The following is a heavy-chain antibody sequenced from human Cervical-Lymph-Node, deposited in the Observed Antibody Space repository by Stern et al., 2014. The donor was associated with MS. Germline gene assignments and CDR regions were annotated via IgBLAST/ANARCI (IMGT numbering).Heavy chain of an antibody. D-gene: IGHD2-21*02. CDR1: GYTFTGYY. V-gene: IGHV1-2*06. CDR2: IGPNVGDT. Sequence: VQLVESGPEVRQPGASVKVSCQASGYTFTGYYMHWVRQAPGHGLEWMGRIGPNVGDTAYAQKFQGRVTVTRDTSLSTAYMELSSLTSDDTAVYYCARAFPICGPHCWEVLDYWGQGVLVTVSS. CDR3: ARAFPICGPHCWEVLDY. J-gene: IGHJ4*02.